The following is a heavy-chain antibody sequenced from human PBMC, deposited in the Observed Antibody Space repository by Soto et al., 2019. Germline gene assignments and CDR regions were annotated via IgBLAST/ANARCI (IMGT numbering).Heavy chain of an antibody. CDR2: SYYTVNT. J-gene: IGHJ5*02. V-gene: IGHV4-59*01. CDR1: GGSISGSY. D-gene: IGHD3-3*01. Sequence: QVQLQESGPRLVKPSETLSLTCTVSGGSISGSYWSWIRQPPGKGLEWIGYSYYTVNTNYNPSLKSRVTISVDMSKNQVSLRLSSVTAADTAVYYCAGHSGYDFWSGSLDPWGQGTLVTVSS. CDR3: AGHSGYDFWSGSLDP.